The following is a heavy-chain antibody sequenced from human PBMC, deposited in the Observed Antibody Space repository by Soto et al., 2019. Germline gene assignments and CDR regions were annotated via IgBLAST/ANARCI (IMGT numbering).Heavy chain of an antibody. D-gene: IGHD2-21*02. CDR3: ASLTLAVTAEGWRWTFDN. Sequence: QVQLVQSGAEMKKPGASVRVSCKASGYTFPNYNISWVRQAPGQGLEWMGWITAGNGNTNYAQRLQGRFTMTTDTSTTTAYMDLRSLRSDDTAVYYCASLTLAVTAEGWRWTFDNWAQGTLITVSS. V-gene: IGHV1-18*01. CDR1: GYTFPNYN. CDR2: ITAGNGNT. J-gene: IGHJ4*02.